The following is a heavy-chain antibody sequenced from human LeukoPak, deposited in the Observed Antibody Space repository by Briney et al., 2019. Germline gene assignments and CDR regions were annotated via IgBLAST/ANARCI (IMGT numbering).Heavy chain of an antibody. Sequence: SETLSLTCTVSGGSISSGDYYWSWIRQPPGKGLEWIGYIYYSGSTYYNPSLKSRVTISVDTSKNQFSLKLSSVTAADTAVYYCARGLFTMIVVPTGVDAFDIWGQGTMVTVSS. V-gene: IGHV4-30-4*01. CDR3: ARGLFTMIVVPTGVDAFDI. CDR2: IYYSGST. J-gene: IGHJ3*02. D-gene: IGHD3-22*01. CDR1: GGSISSGDYY.